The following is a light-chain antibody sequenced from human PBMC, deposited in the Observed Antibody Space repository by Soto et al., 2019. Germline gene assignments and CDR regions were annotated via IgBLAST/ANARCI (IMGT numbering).Light chain of an antibody. CDR1: SSDVGGYNY. J-gene: IGLJ7*01. CDR2: EVS. Sequence: QSALTQPASVSGSPGQSITISCTGTSSDVGGYNYVSWYQHHPGKAPKLMIYEVSNRPSGLSNRFSGSKSGNTATLTISGLQADDEADYYCSSYSGSSTLVFGGGTQLTVL. V-gene: IGLV2-14*01. CDR3: SSYSGSSTLV.